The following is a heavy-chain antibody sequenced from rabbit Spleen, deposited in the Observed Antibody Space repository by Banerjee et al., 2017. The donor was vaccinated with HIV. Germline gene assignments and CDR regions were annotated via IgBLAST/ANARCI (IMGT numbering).Heavy chain of an antibody. Sequence: QEQLLESGGGLVKPEGSLKLSCTASGFSFSDKAVMCWVRQAPGKGLEWIACINAVTGRAVYASWAKGRFTFSKTSSTTVTLQMTSLTAADTATYFCARDLVGVIGWNFILWGQGTLVTVS. CDR3: ARDLVGVIGWNFIL. CDR2: INAVTGRA. V-gene: IGHV1S45*01. CDR1: GFSFSDKAV. D-gene: IGHD1-1*01. J-gene: IGHJ4*01.